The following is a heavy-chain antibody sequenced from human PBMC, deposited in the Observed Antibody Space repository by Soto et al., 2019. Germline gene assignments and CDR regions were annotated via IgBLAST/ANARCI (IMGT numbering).Heavy chain of an antibody. J-gene: IGHJ4*02. CDR3: AKPSITMVRGVTRPHLHFDY. D-gene: IGHD3-10*01. CDR2: IGGSGDWT. V-gene: IGHV3-23*01. Sequence: TGGSLRLSCAASGFTFSNYAMSWVRQAPGKGLEWVSAIGGSGDWTYYADSVKGRFTISRDNAKNSLYLQMNSLRDEDTAVYYCAKPSITMVRGVTRPHLHFDYWGQGTLVTVSS. CDR1: GFTFSNYA.